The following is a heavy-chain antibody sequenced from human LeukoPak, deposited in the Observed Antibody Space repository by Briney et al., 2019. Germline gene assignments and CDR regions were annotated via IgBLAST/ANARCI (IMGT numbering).Heavy chain of an antibody. D-gene: IGHD5-12*01. V-gene: IGHV3-7*01. CDR2: IKQDGSEK. CDR1: GFTFRSYW. Sequence: PGGSLRLSCAASGFTFRSYWMSWVRQAPGKGLEWVANIKQDGSEKYYVDSVKGRFTISRDNAKNSLYLQMNSLRAEDTAVYYCARDALYSGYDTINYYYYYGMDVWGQGTTVTVSS. J-gene: IGHJ6*02. CDR3: ARDALYSGYDTINYYYYYGMDV.